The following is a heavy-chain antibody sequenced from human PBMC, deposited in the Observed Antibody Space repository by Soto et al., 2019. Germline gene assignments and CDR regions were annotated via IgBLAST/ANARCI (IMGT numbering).Heavy chain of an antibody. CDR3: ARSESTVLDY. V-gene: IGHV4-31*03. CDR2: NYYSGIT. Sequence: SETLSLTCTVSGGSISSGGYYWTWIRQHPGKGLEWIGYNYYSGITYYNPSLKSRVTISVDTSKNHFSLKLSSVTAADTAVYYCARSESTVLDYWGQGTLVTVSS. CDR1: GGSISSGGYY. D-gene: IGHD4-17*01. J-gene: IGHJ4*02.